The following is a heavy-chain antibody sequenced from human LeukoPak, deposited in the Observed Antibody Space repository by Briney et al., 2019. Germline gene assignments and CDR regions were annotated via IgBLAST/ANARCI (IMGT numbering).Heavy chain of an antibody. Sequence: GGSLRLSCAASGFTFSRSWMHWVRQAPGKGLVWVSHINSDGSNTNYADSVKGRFTISRDNSKNTLYLQMNSLRAEDTAVYYCAYISGSYYFDYWGQGTLVTVSS. CDR2: INSDGSNT. CDR1: GFTFSRSW. D-gene: IGHD1-26*01. J-gene: IGHJ4*02. CDR3: AYISGSYYFDY. V-gene: IGHV3-74*01.